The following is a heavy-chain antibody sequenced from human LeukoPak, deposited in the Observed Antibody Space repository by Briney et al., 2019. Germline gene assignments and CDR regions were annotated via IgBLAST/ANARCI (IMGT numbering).Heavy chain of an antibody. CDR1: GGTFSSYA. V-gene: IGHV1-69*05. CDR2: IIPIFGTA. Sequence: SVKVSCKASGGTFSSYAISWVRQAPGQGLEWMGGIIPIFGTANYAQKFQGRVTITTDESTSTASLELNSLTSEDTAVYYCASPRLSSGYFDYWGQGTLVTVSS. D-gene: IGHD3-22*01. CDR3: ASPRLSSGYFDY. J-gene: IGHJ4*02.